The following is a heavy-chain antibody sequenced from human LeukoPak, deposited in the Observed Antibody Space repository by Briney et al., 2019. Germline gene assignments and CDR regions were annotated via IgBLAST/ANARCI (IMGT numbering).Heavy chain of an antibody. V-gene: IGHV3-7*03. CDR3: ARNSTWRLDY. CDR2: IKEDGSVK. Sequence: PGGSLRLSWTASGFTFSSHWMTWVRQPPGKGREWVANIKEDGSVKYYVDSVKGRFSISRDNTKSALYLQMDSLRADDTAVYFCARNSTWRLDYWGQGTLITVSP. CDR1: GFTFSSHW. D-gene: IGHD5-12*01. J-gene: IGHJ4*02.